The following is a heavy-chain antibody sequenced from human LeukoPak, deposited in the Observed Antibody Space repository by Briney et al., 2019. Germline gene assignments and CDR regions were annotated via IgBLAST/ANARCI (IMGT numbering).Heavy chain of an antibody. V-gene: IGHV4-59*01. CDR3: ARDRVGATTGFDY. CDR2: IYYSGST. D-gene: IGHD1-26*01. J-gene: IGHJ4*02. CDR1: GGSISRYS. Sequence: SGPTLVNPSETLSLTCTVSGGSISRYSWSWIRQPPGKGLEWIGYIYYSGSTNYNPSLKSRVTISVDTSKNQFSLKLSSVTAADTAVYYCARDRVGATTGFDYWGQGTLVTVSS.